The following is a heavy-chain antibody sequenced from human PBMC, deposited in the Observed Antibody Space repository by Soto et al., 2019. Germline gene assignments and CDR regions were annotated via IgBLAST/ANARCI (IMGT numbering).Heavy chain of an antibody. CDR2: FDPEDGET. J-gene: IGHJ3*02. V-gene: IGHV1-24*01. D-gene: IGHD3-22*01. CDR3: ATVRRSNEYYYDSSGSDAFDI. Sequence: ASVKVSCKVSGYTLTELSMHWVRQAPGKGLEWMGGFDPEDGETIYAQKFQGRVTMTEDTSKDTAYMELSSLRSEDTAVYYCATVRRSNEYYYDSSGSDAFDIWGQGTMVTVSS. CDR1: GYTLTELS.